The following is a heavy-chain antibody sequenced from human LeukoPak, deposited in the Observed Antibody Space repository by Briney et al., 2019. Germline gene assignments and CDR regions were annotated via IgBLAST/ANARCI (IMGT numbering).Heavy chain of an antibody. CDR2: IYSSGST. D-gene: IGHD6-13*01. CDR3: ARHLGEQQLDHGALDY. J-gene: IGHJ4*02. Sequence: PSQTLSLTCTVSGDSINSGGYYWSWIRQPAGKGLEWIGHIYSSGSTNYNPSLKSRVTISVDTSKNQFSLKLSSVTAADTAVYYCARHLGEQQLDHGALDYWGQGTLVTVSS. V-gene: IGHV4-61*09. CDR1: GDSINSGGYY.